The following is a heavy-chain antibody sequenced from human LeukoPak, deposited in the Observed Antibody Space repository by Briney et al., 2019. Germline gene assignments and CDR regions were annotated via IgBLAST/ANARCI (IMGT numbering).Heavy chain of an antibody. CDR3: ARARYCYTTSCPLDY. CDR1: GYIFTDYY. Sequence: GASVKVSCKASGYIFTDYYIHWVRQAPGQGHEWMGRINPNSGGTNFAQQFQARVTMTSDTSISTAYMEVSGLESDDTAVYYCARARYCYTTSCPLDYWGQGTLVTVSS. J-gene: IGHJ4*02. CDR2: INPNSGGT. V-gene: IGHV1-2*06. D-gene: IGHD2-2*01.